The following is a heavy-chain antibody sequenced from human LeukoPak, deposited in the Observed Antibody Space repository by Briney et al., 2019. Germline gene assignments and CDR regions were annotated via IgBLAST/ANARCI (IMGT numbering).Heavy chain of an antibody. CDR1: GYSFATYW. Sequence: GESLKISCKGSGYSFATYWIAWVRQMPGKGLEWMGIIYPGDSDTRYSPSFQGQVTISADKSISTAYLQWSSLKASDTAMYYCARQRGKYSSSPGDFDYWGQGTLVTVSS. V-gene: IGHV5-51*01. J-gene: IGHJ4*02. D-gene: IGHD6-6*01. CDR3: ARQRGKYSSSPGDFDY. CDR2: IYPGDSDT.